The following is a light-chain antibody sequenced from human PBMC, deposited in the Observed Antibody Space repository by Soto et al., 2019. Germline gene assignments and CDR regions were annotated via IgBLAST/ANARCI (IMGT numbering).Light chain of an antibody. J-gene: IGLJ1*01. CDR2: EGS. CDR1: SSDVGSYNL. CDR3: CSYAGSID. Sequence: QSALPQPASVSGSPGQSITISCTGTSSDVGSYNLVSWYQQHPGKAPKLMIYEGSKRPSGVSNRFSGSKSGNTASLTISGLQAEDEADYYCCSYAGSIDFGTGTKVTVL. V-gene: IGLV2-23*01.